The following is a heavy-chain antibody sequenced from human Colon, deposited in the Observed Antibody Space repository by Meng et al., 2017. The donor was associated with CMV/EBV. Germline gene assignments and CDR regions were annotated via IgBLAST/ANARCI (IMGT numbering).Heavy chain of an antibody. J-gene: IGHJ4*02. CDR2: TSYDGRYK. Sequence: GESLKISCAASGFTFSRIAMHWVRQAPGKGLEWVAFTSYDGRYKGYADSVKGRFTISRDNSKNTLFLEMNSLRAEDTAVYFCARDDVLGPTTPSNVGYFDHWGQGTRVTVSS. CDR1: GFTFSRIA. V-gene: IGHV3-30*04. CDR3: ARDDVLGPTTPSNVGYFDH. D-gene: IGHD1-26*01.